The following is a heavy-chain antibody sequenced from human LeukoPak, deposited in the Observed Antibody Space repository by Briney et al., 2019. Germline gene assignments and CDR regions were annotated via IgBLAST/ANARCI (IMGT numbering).Heavy chain of an antibody. CDR1: GFTFYNYA. J-gene: IGHJ6*03. Sequence: GGSLRLSCAASGFTFYNYAMTWVRQAPARGLEWVAAMSANWDTTYYPDSVTGRSTIYRHNFKNTLYLEMNSLRAQDTDVYYCAKRSTQTTPSNYIYFYMDVWGKGPTVTVS. CDR3: AKRSTQTTPSNYIYFYMDV. V-gene: IGHV3-23*01. CDR2: MSANWDTT. D-gene: IGHD4-11*01.